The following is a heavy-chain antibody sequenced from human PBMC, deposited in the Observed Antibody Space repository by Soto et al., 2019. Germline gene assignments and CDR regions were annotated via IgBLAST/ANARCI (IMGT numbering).Heavy chain of an antibody. CDR3: ARQSYYYGMDV. Sequence: KASETLSLTCTVSGGSISSSSYYWGWIRQPPGKGLEWIGSIYYSGSTYYNPSLKSRVTISVDTSKNQFSLKLSSVTAADTAVYYCARQSYYYGMDVWGQGTTVTVSS. V-gene: IGHV4-39*01. CDR1: GGSISSSSYY. CDR2: IYYSGST. J-gene: IGHJ6*02.